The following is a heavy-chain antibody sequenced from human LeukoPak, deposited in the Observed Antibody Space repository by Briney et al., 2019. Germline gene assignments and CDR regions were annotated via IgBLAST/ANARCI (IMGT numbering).Heavy chain of an antibody. Sequence: SETLSLTCAVYGGSFSGYYWSWIRQPPGKGLEWIGEINHSGSTNYNPSLKSRVTISVDTSKNQFSLKLSSVTAADTAVYYCASRQRCLQFRAFDIWGQGTMVTVSS. J-gene: IGHJ3*02. CDR1: GGSFSGYY. CDR2: INHSGST. V-gene: IGHV4-34*01. CDR3: ASRQRCLQFRAFDI. D-gene: IGHD5-24*01.